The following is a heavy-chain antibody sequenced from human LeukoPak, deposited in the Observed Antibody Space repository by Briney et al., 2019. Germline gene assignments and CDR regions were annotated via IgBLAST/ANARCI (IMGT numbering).Heavy chain of an antibody. D-gene: IGHD2-21*02. V-gene: IGHV3-66*01. CDR1: GFTVSSNY. CDR2: IYSGGST. J-gene: IGHJ3*02. Sequence: PGGSLRLSCAASGFTVSSNYMSWVRQAPGKGLEGVSVIYSGGSTYYADSVKGRFTISRDNSKNTLYLQMNSLRAEDTAVYYCARSYCGGDCYLWNAFDIWGQGTMVTVSS. CDR3: ARSYCGGDCYLWNAFDI.